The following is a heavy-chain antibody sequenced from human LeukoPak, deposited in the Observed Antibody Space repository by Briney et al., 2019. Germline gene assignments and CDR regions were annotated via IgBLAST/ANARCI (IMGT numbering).Heavy chain of an antibody. J-gene: IGHJ4*02. V-gene: IGHV1-69*04. Sequence: SVKVSCKASGGTFSSYATSWVRQAPGQGLEWMGRIIPILGIANYAQKFQGRVTITADKSTSTAYMELSSLRSEDTAVYYCARSHSALLYYFDYWGQGTLVTVSS. CDR3: ARSHSALLYYFDY. CDR2: IIPILGIA. CDR1: GGTFSSYA. D-gene: IGHD2-15*01.